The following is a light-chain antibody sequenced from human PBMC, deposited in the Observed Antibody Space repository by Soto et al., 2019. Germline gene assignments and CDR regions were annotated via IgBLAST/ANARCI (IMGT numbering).Light chain of an antibody. CDR2: DAS. CDR1: QDISNY. V-gene: IGKV1-33*01. J-gene: IGKJ4*02. CDR3: QQYDNLPLT. Sequence: DIQMTQSPSSLSASVGDRVTLTCQASQDISNYLNWYQQKPGKAPKLLIYDASNLETGVPSRFSGSGSGTDFTFTISSLQHEDIATYYCQQYDNLPLTFGGGTKVDI.